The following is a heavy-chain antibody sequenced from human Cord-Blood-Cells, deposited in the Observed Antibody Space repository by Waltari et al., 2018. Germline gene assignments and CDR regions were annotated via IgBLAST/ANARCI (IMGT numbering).Heavy chain of an antibody. V-gene: IGHV3-74*01. Sequence: EVQLVESGGGLVQPGGSLRLSCAASGFTFSSYWMHWVRQAPGKGLVWVSRINRDGSSTSYADSVKGRFTISRDNAKNTLYLQMNSLRAEDMAVYYCARVPLTGVWYFDLWGRGTLVTVSS. CDR1: GFTFSSYW. CDR3: ARVPLTGVWYFDL. CDR2: INRDGSST. J-gene: IGHJ2*01. D-gene: IGHD7-27*01.